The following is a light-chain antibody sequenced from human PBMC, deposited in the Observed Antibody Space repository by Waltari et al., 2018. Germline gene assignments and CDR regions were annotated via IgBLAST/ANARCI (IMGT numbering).Light chain of an antibody. CDR1: QSISSY. Sequence: DIQMTQSPSSLSASVGDRVTITCRASQSISSYLNWYQQKPGNAPKLLIYAASSLQSWVPSRFSGSGSGTDFTLTISSLQPEDFAAYYCQQSYSTPRTFGQGTKVEIK. CDR2: AAS. CDR3: QQSYSTPRT. J-gene: IGKJ1*01. V-gene: IGKV1-39*01.